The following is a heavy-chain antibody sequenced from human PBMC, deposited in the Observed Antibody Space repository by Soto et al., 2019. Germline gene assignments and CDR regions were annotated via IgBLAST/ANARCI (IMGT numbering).Heavy chain of an antibody. Sequence: ASVKVSCKASGYTFTSYGISWVRQASGQGLEWMGWISAYNGNTNYAQKLQGRVTMTTDTSTSTAYMELRSLRSDDTAVYYCAREALTYYDFWSGRYYYGVDVWGQGTTVTVSS. J-gene: IGHJ6*02. V-gene: IGHV1-18*01. D-gene: IGHD3-3*01. CDR1: GYTFTSYG. CDR2: ISAYNGNT. CDR3: AREALTYYDFWSGRYYYGVDV.